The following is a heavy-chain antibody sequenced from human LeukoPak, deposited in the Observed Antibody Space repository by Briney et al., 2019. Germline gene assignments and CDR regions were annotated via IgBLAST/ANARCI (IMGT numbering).Heavy chain of an antibody. CDR2: IWYDGSNE. CDR1: GFTFSSYG. CDR3: ARDPSGDYATPDY. Sequence: GGSLRLSCAASGFTFSSYGMHWVRQAPGKGLEWVAVIWYDGSNEYYADSVKGRFTISRDNSKNTLYLQMNSLRAEDTAVYYCARDPSGDYATPDYWGQGTLVTVSS. D-gene: IGHD4-17*01. V-gene: IGHV3-33*01. J-gene: IGHJ4*02.